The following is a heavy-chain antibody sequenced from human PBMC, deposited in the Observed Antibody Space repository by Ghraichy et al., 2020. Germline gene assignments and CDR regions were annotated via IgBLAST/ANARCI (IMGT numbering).Heavy chain of an antibody. CDR3: AAFDSSSWDDYYYYGMDV. D-gene: IGHD6-13*01. CDR2: IVVGSGNT. Sequence: SVKVSCKASGFTFTSSAVQWVRQARGQRLEWIGWIVVGSGNTNYAQKFQERVTITRDMSTSTAYMELSSLRSEDTAVYYCAAFDSSSWDDYYYYGMDVWGQGTTVTVSS. J-gene: IGHJ6*02. CDR1: GFTFTSSA. V-gene: IGHV1-58*01.